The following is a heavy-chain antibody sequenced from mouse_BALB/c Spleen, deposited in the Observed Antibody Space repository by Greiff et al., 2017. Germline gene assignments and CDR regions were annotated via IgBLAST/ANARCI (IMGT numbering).Heavy chain of an antibody. J-gene: IGHJ3*01. Sequence: EVQVVESGGGLVKPGGSLKLSCAASGFTFSDYYMYWVRQTPEKRLEWVATISDGGSYTYYPDSVKGRFTISRDNAKNNLYLQMSSLKSEDTAMYYCAREREVGFAYWGQGTLVTVSA. CDR2: ISDGGSYT. D-gene: IGHD1-1*02. CDR3: AREREVGFAY. V-gene: IGHV5-4*02. CDR1: GFTFSDYY.